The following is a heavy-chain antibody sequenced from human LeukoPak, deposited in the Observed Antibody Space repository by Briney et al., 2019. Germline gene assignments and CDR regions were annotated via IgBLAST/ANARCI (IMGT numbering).Heavy chain of an antibody. V-gene: IGHV1-2*04. D-gene: IGHD6-19*01. CDR2: INPNSGGT. CDR3: ARDGSEYSSGWYAMDV. Sequence: ASVKVSCKASGYTFTGYYMHWVRQAPGQGLEWMGWINPNSGGTNYAQKFQGWVTMTRDTSISTAYMELSRLRSDDTAVYYCARDGSEYSSGWYAMDVWGQETTVTVSS. J-gene: IGHJ6*02. CDR1: GYTFTGYY.